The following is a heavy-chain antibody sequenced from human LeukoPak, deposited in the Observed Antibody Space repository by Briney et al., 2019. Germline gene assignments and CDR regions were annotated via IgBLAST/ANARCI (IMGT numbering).Heavy chain of an antibody. J-gene: IGHJ6*03. Sequence: PSETLSLTCAVYGGSFSNDHWSWIRQTPGKGLEWIGEINDTGRTNYNPSLMSRVTVSLDTSKNQFSLSLTSVTATDTAVYYCARRWNYGRNYYIDVWGKGSAVSVSS. D-gene: IGHD1-7*01. CDR1: GGSFSNDH. CDR2: INDTGRT. V-gene: IGHV4-34*01. CDR3: ARRWNYGRNYYIDV.